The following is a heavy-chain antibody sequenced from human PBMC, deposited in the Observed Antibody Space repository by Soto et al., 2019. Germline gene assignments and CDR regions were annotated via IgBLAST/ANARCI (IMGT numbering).Heavy chain of an antibody. CDR2: IYDSESA. Sequence: QVQLQESGPGLVKASQILSIICSVSGESISSGGYYWSWIRHHPGKGREWIGYIYDSESAYYNPSLKSRVTISMDTSKNHFAMKLSSVTAADTAVYYCARASISSSAADYWGQGTLITVSA. V-gene: IGHV4-31*03. J-gene: IGHJ4*02. CDR3: ARASISSSAADY. D-gene: IGHD6-6*01. CDR1: GESISSGGYY.